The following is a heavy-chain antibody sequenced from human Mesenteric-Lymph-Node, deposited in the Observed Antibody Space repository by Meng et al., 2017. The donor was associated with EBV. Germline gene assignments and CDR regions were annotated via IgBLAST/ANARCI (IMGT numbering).Heavy chain of an antibody. CDR2: MGPSSGTT. D-gene: IGHD3-10*01. CDR1: GNRFSSHE. V-gene: IGHV1-8*01. J-gene: IGHJ4*02. CDR3: AREASSHPYFDY. Sequence: VQSGVEMTKPGAPGKVSCKASGNRFSSHEINWVRQAPGQGLEWMGWMGPSSGTTVYAQKFQGRLSMTRNISISTAYMELSSLRSEDTAVYYCAREASSHPYFDYWGQGTLVTVSS.